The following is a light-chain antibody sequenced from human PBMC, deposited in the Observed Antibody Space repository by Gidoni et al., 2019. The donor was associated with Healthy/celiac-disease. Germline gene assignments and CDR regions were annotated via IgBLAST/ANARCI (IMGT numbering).Light chain of an antibody. CDR1: QGISSY. Sequence: DIQLTQSQSFLSASVGDRVTITCRASQGISSYLAWYQQKTVKAPNLLIYAASTLQSGVPSRFSGSGSWTEFTLTIISLQPEDFATDYCQQLNSYPGITFGQGTRLEIK. V-gene: IGKV1-9*01. J-gene: IGKJ5*01. CDR2: AAS. CDR3: QQLNSYPGIT.